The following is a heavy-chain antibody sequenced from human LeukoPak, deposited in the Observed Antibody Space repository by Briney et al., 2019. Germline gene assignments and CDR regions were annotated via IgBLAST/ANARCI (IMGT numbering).Heavy chain of an antibody. D-gene: IGHD2-15*01. V-gene: IGHV3-21*01. J-gene: IGHJ4*02. CDR1: GFTFSSYG. CDR2: ISSSSYI. CDR3: ASDCSGGSCGLFDY. Sequence: PGGSLRLSCVASGFTFSSYGMHWVRQAPGKGLEWVSSISSSSYIYYADSVKGRFTISRDNAKNSLYLQMNSLRAEDMAVYYCASDCSGGSCGLFDYWGQGTLVTVSS.